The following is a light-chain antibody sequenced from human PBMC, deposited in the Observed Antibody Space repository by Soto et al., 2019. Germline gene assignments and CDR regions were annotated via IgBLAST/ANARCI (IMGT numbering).Light chain of an antibody. CDR2: AAS. Sequence: AIRMTQSPSSFSASTGDRVTITCRASQGISSYLAWYQQKPGKAPKLLIYAASTLQSGVPSRFSGNGSWTDFTLTISCLQSGDFATYYCQQYYSYPRTFGQGTKVEIK. CDR3: QQYYSYPRT. V-gene: IGKV1-8*01. J-gene: IGKJ1*01. CDR1: QGISSY.